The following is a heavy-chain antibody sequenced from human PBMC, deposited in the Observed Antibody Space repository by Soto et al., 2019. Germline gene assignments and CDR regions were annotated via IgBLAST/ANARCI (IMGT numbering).Heavy chain of an antibody. CDR3: ARDPPDYYYDSSGYYPAFDY. V-gene: IGHV3-33*01. J-gene: IGHJ4*02. CDR1: GFTFSSYG. Sequence: PGGSLRLSCAASGFTFSSYGMHWVRQAPGKGLEWVAVIWYDGSIKYYADSVKGRFTISRDNSKNTLFLQMNSLRAEDTAVYYCARDPPDYYYDSSGYYPAFDYWGQGTLVTVSS. CDR2: IWYDGSIK. D-gene: IGHD3-22*01.